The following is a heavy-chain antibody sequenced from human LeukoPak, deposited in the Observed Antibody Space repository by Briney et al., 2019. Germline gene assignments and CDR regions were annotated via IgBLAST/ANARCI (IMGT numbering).Heavy chain of an antibody. CDR3: ASYRQWELDP. J-gene: IGHJ5*02. Sequence: SVXVSCKASGGTFSSYAISWVRQAPGQGLEWVGRIIPIFGTANCAQKFQGRVTITTDESTSTAYMELSSLRSEDTAVYYCASYRQWELDPWGQGTLVTVSS. CDR2: IIPIFGTA. CDR1: GGTFSSYA. D-gene: IGHD1-26*01. V-gene: IGHV1-69*05.